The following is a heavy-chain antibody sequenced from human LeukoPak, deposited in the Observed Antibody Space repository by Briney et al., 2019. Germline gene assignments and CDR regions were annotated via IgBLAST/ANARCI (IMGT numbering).Heavy chain of an antibody. CDR3: ARGYCSSGSCYSPAFDY. D-gene: IGHD2-15*01. CDR1: GFMFSNYW. Sequence: GGSLRLSCAASGFMFSNYWMTWVRQAPGKGVEWVANLNQYGNDKYYDDSVKGRFTISRDNAKNSLYLQMNSLRAEDTALYYCARGYCSSGSCYSPAFDYWGQGTLVTVSS. CDR2: LNQYGNDK. J-gene: IGHJ4*02. V-gene: IGHV3-7*03.